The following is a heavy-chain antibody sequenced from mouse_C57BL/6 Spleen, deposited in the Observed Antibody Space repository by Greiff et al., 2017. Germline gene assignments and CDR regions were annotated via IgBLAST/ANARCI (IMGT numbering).Heavy chain of an antibody. Sequence: QVQLKQPGAELVKPGASVKVSCKASGYTFTSYWMHWVKQRPGQGLEWIGRIHPSDSDTNYNQKFKGKATLTVDKSSSTAYMQLSSLTSEDSAVYYCAISHYYGSFFDYWGQGTTLTVSS. CDR3: AISHYYGSFFDY. V-gene: IGHV1-74*01. CDR1: GYTFTSYW. CDR2: IHPSDSDT. J-gene: IGHJ2*01. D-gene: IGHD1-1*01.